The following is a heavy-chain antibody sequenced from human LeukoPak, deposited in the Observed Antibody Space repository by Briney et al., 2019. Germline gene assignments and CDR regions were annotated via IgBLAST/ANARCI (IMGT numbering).Heavy chain of an antibody. CDR2: IFPSGGEI. Sequence: GGSLRLSCAASGFTFSTFAMIWVRRPSGKGLEWVSSIFPSGGEIHYADSVRGRFTISRDNSKSTLSLQMNSLRVEDTAIYYCATYRQVLLPFESWGQGTLVTVSS. D-gene: IGHD5-18*01. V-gene: IGHV3-23*01. J-gene: IGHJ4*02. CDR1: GFTFSTFA. CDR3: ATYRQVLLPFES.